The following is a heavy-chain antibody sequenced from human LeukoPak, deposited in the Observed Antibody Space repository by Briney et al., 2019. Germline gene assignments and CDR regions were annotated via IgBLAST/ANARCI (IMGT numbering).Heavy chain of an antibody. J-gene: IGHJ4*02. V-gene: IGHV3-23*01. CDR2: ISGSGGST. D-gene: IGHD2-21*02. CDR1: GFTFSDYA. CDR3: AKGHIVVVTAFFFDY. Sequence: GGSLRLSCAASGFTFSDYAMSWVRQAPGKGLEWVSGISGSGGSTKYADSVEGRFTISRDNSKNTVYLQMNSLRAEDTAVYYCAKGHIVVVTAFFFDYWGQGTLVTVSS.